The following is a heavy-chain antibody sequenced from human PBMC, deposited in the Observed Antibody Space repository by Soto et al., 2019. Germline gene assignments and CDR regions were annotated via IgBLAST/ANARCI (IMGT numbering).Heavy chain of an antibody. CDR1: GFTFSSYA. J-gene: IGHJ4*02. V-gene: IGHV3-23*01. CDR3: ARDVNDYGDLGLDY. Sequence: GGSLRLSCAASGFTFSSYAMSWVRQAPGKGLEWVSAISGSGGSTYYADSVKGRFTISRDNSKNTLYLQMNSLRAEDTALYYCARDVNDYGDLGLDYWGQGTLVTVSS. CDR2: ISGSGGST. D-gene: IGHD4-17*01.